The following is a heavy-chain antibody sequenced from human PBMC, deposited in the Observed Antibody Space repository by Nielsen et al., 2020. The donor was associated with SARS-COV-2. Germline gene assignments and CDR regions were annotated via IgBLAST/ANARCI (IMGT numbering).Heavy chain of an antibody. D-gene: IGHD1-26*01. J-gene: IGHJ5*02. CDR1: GFTFSSYA. V-gene: IGHV3-23*01. CDR3: AKEGNSGSAYDQ. CDR2: ISGSGGGT. Sequence: GSLRLSCAASGFTFSSYAMSWVRQAPGKGLEWVSAISGSGGGTYYADSVKGRFSISRDNSKNMLYLQMNSLRAEDTALYYCAKEGNSGSAYDQWGQGTLVTVSS.